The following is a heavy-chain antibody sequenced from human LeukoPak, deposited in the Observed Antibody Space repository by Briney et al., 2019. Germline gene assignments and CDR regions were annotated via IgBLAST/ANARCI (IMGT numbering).Heavy chain of an antibody. D-gene: IGHD5-12*01. CDR2: TSGSGGST. V-gene: IGHV3-23*01. CDR1: GFTFSSYA. J-gene: IGHJ4*02. Sequence: GGSLRLSCAASGFTFSSYAMSWVRQAPGKGLEWVSATSGSGGSTYYADSVKGRFTISRDNSKNTLYLQMNSLRAEDTAVYYCAKDRPKRGYSGYDPGDYWAREPWSPSPQ. CDR3: AKDRPKRGYSGYDPGDY.